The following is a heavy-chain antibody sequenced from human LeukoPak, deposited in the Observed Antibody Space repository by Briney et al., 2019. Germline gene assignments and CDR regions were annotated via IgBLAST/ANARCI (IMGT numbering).Heavy chain of an antibody. CDR2: INHSGST. Sequence: GSLRLSCAASGFTFSSYSMNWVRQPPGKGLEWIGEINHSGSTNYNPSLKSRVTISLDTSKNQFSLKVSSVTAADTAVYYCARGQGTVTTHWGQGTLVTVSS. CDR1: GFTFSSYS. D-gene: IGHD4-17*01. J-gene: IGHJ4*02. CDR3: ARGQGTVTTH. V-gene: IGHV4-34*01.